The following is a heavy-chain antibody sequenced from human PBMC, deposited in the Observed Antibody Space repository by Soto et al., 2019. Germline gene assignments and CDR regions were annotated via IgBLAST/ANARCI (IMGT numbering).Heavy chain of an antibody. CDR1: GFTFSSYA. Sequence: GGSLRLSCAASGFTFSSYAMSWVRQAPGKGLEWVSAISGSGGSTYYADSVKGRFTISRDNSKNTLYLQMNSLRAEDTAVYYCAKFGAPILYYGMDVWGQGTTVTVSS. CDR2: ISGSGGST. CDR3: AKFGAPILYYGMDV. J-gene: IGHJ6*02. V-gene: IGHV3-23*01. D-gene: IGHD2-15*01.